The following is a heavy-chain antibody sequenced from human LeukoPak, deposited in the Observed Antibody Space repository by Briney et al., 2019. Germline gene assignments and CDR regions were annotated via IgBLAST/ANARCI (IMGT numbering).Heavy chain of an antibody. CDR2: INAGNGNT. CDR1: GYTFTSYA. CDR3: ARSAYSSSWTSLTGPSNWFDP. V-gene: IGHV1-3*01. Sequence: ASVKVSCKASGYTFTSYAMHWVRQAPGQRLEWMGWINAGNGNTKYSQKFQGRVTITRDTSASTAYMELISLRSEDTAVYYCARSAYSSSWTSLTGPSNWFDPWGQGTLVTVSS. J-gene: IGHJ5*02. D-gene: IGHD6-13*01.